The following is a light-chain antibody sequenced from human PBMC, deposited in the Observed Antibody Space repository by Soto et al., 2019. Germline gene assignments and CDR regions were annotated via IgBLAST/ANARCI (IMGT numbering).Light chain of an antibody. Sequence: QSVLTQPPSASGSPGQSVTISCTGTLSDVGGQNSVSWYRQDPGKAPQLIVYDVTQRPSGVPDRFSGSRSGSTASLTVSGLQAEDEANYYCGSYAGGNTFVFGTGTKV. V-gene: IGLV2-8*01. J-gene: IGLJ1*01. CDR1: LSDVGGQNS. CDR2: DVT. CDR3: GSYAGGNTFV.